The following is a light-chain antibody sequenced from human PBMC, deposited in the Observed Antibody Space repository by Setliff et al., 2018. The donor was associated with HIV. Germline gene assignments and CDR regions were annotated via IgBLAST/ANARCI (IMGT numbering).Light chain of an antibody. J-gene: IGLJ1*01. CDR2: EVT. Sequence: QSALTQPASVSGSPGQSITISCTGTSSDVGSYNLVSWYQQRPGKAPKLIMYEVTKWPSGISDRFSGSKSGNTASLTISGLQADDEADYYCCSYAGSSTPYVFGTGTKSPS. CDR1: SSDVGSYNL. CDR3: CSYAGSSTPYV. V-gene: IGLV2-23*02.